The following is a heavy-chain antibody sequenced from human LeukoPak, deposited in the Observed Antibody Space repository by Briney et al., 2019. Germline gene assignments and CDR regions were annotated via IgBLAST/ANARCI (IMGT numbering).Heavy chain of an antibody. CDR1: GFTVSSSH. V-gene: IGHV3-53*01. D-gene: IGHD2/OR15-2a*01. J-gene: IGHJ4*02. CDR3: ARGRDYFPIDY. Sequence: GGSLSLSCAASGFTVSSSHMTWVRQTPGKGLVWVSVTYSGGNTDYADSVKGRFTISRDNSRNTLYLQMSSLRVEDTAIYYCARGRDYFPIDYWGQGTFVIVSS. CDR2: TYSGGNT.